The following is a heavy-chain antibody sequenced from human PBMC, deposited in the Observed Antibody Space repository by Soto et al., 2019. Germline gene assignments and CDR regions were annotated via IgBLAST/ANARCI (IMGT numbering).Heavy chain of an antibody. J-gene: IGHJ4*02. CDR1: GFSLSSTRMA. D-gene: IGHD6-19*01. V-gene: IGHV2-5*02. CDR2: IYWDDDK. CDR3: AHIVVAGLGYYFDY. Sequence: QITLKESGPTLVKPTQTLTLTCTFSGFSLSSTRMAVGWIRQPPGKALEWLALIYWDDDKRYSPFLKSRLTITKDTSKNPVVLTMSNMDPVYTARYYCAHIVVAGLGYYFDYWGQGTLVTVSS.